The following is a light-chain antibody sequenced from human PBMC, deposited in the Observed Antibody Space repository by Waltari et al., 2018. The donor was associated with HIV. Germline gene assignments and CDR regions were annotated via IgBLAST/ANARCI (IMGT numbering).Light chain of an antibody. V-gene: IGKV3-15*01. Sequence: EIVMMQSPVTLSVSPGERATLSCRASQSVYSNLAWYQQKPGQAPRLVIYGASTRATGIPARFSGSGSGTEFTLTISSLQSEDFALYYCQQYYDWPLTFGGGTKVEIK. CDR1: QSVYSN. CDR2: GAS. J-gene: IGKJ4*01. CDR3: QQYYDWPLT.